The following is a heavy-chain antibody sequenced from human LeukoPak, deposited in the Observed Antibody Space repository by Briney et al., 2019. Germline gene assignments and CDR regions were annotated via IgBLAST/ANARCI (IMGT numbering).Heavy chain of an antibody. J-gene: IGHJ4*02. CDR3: ARDGERWELPTRFDY. CDR1: GFTFTDYY. D-gene: IGHD1-26*01. CDR2: INLNSGGT. V-gene: IGHV1-2*02. Sequence: ASVTVSFMSSGFTFTDYYMHWVRQAPGQGGEGMGWINLNSGGTNYAQKFRGRVTMTRDTSISTAYMELSWLRSDDTAIYYCARDGERWELPTRFDYWGQGTLVTVSS.